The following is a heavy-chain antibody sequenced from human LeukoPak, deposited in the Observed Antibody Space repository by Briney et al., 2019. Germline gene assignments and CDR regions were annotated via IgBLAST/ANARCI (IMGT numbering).Heavy chain of an antibody. J-gene: IGHJ4*02. V-gene: IGHV4-31*03. CDR2: IYYTGGT. CDR1: GGSISSGGYY. Sequence: SETLSLTCTVSGGSISSGGYYWSWIRQHPGKGLEWIGYIYYTGGTYYNPSLKSRLTLSVDTSKNQFSLRLTSVTAADTAVYYCAREGGFYRPLDYLGQGTLVTVSS. D-gene: IGHD3-3*01. CDR3: AREGGFYRPLDY.